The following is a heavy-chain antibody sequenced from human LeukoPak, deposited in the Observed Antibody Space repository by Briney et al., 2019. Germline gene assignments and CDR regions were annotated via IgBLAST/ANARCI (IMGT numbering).Heavy chain of an antibody. J-gene: IGHJ4*02. CDR1: GFTFSSYS. CDR3: ARGDYYDSSGYSARFCGDY. V-gene: IGHV3-21*01. CDR2: ISSSSSSYI. D-gene: IGHD3-22*01. Sequence: GGSLRLSCAASGFTFSSYSMHWVRQAPGNGLEWVSSISSSSSSYIYYADSVKGRFTISRDNAKNSLYLQMNSLRAEDTAVYYCARGDYYDSSGYSARFCGDYWGQGTMVTVSS.